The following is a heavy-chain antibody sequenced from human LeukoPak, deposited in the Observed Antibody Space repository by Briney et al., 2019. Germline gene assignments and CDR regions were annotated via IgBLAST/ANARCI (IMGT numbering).Heavy chain of an antibody. CDR1: GYTFTSYD. Sequence: GASVKVSCKASGYTFTSYDINWVRQATGQGLEWMGWINPNSGGTNYAQKFQGRVTMTRDTSISTAYMELSRLRSDDTAVYYCARDNRGRSSPPCDYWGQGTLVTVSS. CDR2: INPNSGGT. V-gene: IGHV1-2*02. D-gene: IGHD1-14*01. CDR3: ARDNRGRSSPPCDY. J-gene: IGHJ4*02.